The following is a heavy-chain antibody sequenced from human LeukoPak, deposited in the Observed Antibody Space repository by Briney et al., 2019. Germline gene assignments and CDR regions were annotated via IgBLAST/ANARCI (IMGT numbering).Heavy chain of an antibody. CDR1: GGSISSSSYY. D-gene: IGHD3-22*01. Sequence: SETLSLTCTVSGGSISSSSYYSGWIRQPPGKGLECIGCIDYSGSTYYKPSPKSRVTISVDTSKNQFSLKLCSVTAADTAVYYCARHRRLRVVVITTYVYYFDYWGQGTLVTVSS. CDR2: IDYSGST. CDR3: ARHRRLRVVVITTYVYYFDY. J-gene: IGHJ4*02. V-gene: IGHV4-39*01.